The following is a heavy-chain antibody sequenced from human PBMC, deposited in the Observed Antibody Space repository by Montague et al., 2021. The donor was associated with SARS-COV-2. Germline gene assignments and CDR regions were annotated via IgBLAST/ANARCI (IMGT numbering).Heavy chain of an antibody. CDR1: GGSFSGSF. D-gene: IGHD3-9*01. CDR3: AKTGGFSEILVDYNNPWDVPEKHRKKEVQPPRRAFDI. Sequence: SETLSLTCAVYGGSFSGSFWTWIRQPPGKGLEWLGEINHRGTTKYNPSVESRVLMSVDTSKNQFSLGLTSVTVADTAVYYCAKTGGFSEILVDYNNPWDVPEKHRKKEVQPPRRAFDIWGQGQLVTVSS. V-gene: IGHV4-34*01. J-gene: IGHJ3*02. CDR2: INHRGTT.